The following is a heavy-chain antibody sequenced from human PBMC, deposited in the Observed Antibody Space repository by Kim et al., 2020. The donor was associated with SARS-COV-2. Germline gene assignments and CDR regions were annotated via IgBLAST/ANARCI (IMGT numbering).Heavy chain of an antibody. Sequence: GGSLRLSCAASGFTFSSYGMHWVRQAPGKGLEWVAVIWYDGSNKYYADSVKGRFTISRDNSKNTLYLQMNSLRAEDTAVYYCARGSRSSGAFDIWGQGTMVTVSS. J-gene: IGHJ3*02. CDR2: IWYDGSNK. V-gene: IGHV3-33*08. D-gene: IGHD4-17*01. CDR1: GFTFSSYG. CDR3: ARGSRSSGAFDI.